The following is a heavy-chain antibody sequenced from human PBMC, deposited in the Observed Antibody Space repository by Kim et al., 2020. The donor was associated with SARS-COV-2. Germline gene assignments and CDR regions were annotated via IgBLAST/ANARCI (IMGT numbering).Heavy chain of an antibody. V-gene: IGHV4-34*01. CDR1: GGSFSGYY. CDR3: ARGRIGGSYYARPFFDY. D-gene: IGHD1-26*01. Sequence: SETLSLTCAVYGGSFSGYYWSWIRQPPGKGLEWIGEINHSGSTNYNPSLKSRVTISVDTSKNQFSLKLSSVTAADTAVYYCARGRIGGSYYARPFFDYWGQGTLVTVSS. CDR2: INHSGST. J-gene: IGHJ4*02.